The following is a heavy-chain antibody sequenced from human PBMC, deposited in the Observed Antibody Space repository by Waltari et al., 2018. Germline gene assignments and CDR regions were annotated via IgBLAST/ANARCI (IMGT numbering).Heavy chain of an antibody. V-gene: IGHV3-7*01. D-gene: IGHD3-16*01. J-gene: IGHJ6*02. CDR1: GFTFSSYW. CDR2: IKQDGSEK. CDR3: ARVFFGNRYYYYGMDV. Sequence: EVQLVESGGGLVQPGGSLRLSCAASGFTFSSYWMSWVRQAPGKGRELVANIKQDGSEKYYVDSVKGRFTISRDNAKNSLYLQMNSLRAEDTAVYYCARVFFGNRYYYYGMDVWGQGTTVTVSS.